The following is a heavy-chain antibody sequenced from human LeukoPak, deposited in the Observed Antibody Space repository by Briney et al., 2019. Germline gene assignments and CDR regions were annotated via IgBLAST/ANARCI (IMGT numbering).Heavy chain of an antibody. J-gene: IGHJ6*03. D-gene: IGHD7-27*01. CDR2: IKQDGSER. Sequence: GGSLRLSCAASGFTFSRYSMSWVRQAPGKGLEWVANIKQDGSERSYVDSVRDRFTISRDNAKNSIYLQMNSLRAEDTAVYYCATGGAVLRDYYYMDVWGKGTTVTVSS. CDR1: GFTFSRYS. V-gene: IGHV3-7*03. CDR3: ATGGAVLRDYYYMDV.